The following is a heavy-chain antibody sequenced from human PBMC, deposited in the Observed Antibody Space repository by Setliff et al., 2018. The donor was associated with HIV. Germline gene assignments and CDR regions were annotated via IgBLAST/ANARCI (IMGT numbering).Heavy chain of an antibody. V-gene: IGHV3-30*01. J-gene: IGHJ6*02. CDR3: ARELNGHTSSHYYFGLDV. D-gene: IGHD6-6*01. Sequence: TGGSLRLSCAASGFIFSSYAMHWVRQAPGKGLEWVAVMSYDGNNKYYADSVKGRFTISRDNSKNTLFLQMNSLRPEDTAVYYCARELNGHTSSHYYFGLDVWGQGTTVTVSS. CDR2: MSYDGNNK. CDR1: GFIFSSYA.